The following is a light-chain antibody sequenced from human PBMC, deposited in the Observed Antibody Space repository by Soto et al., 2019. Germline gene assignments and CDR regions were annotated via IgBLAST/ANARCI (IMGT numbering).Light chain of an antibody. CDR1: QSVSRSY. V-gene: IGKV3-20*01. J-gene: IGKJ1*01. Sequence: NVLTQSPGPLSLSPGERATLSCRARQSVSRSYLAWYQHKPGQAPRLLIFGASTRATGIPDRFSGSGSGTDFTLTISRLEPEDFAVFYCQQYGSAPWTFGQGTKVDIK. CDR3: QQYGSAPWT. CDR2: GAS.